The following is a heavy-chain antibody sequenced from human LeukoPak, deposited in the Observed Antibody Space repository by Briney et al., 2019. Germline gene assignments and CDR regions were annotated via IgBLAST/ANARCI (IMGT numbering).Heavy chain of an antibody. J-gene: IGHJ4*02. CDR2: ISGSGGST. V-gene: IGHV3-23*01. CDR1: GFTFSNAW. D-gene: IGHD3-3*01. CDR3: ARSDPSRITIFGVAIDY. Sequence: GGSLRLSCAASGFTFSNAWMSWVRQAPGKGLEWVSAISGSGGSTYYADSVKGRFTISRDNSKNTLYLQMNSLRAEDTAVYYCARSDPSRITIFGVAIDYWGQGTLVTVSS.